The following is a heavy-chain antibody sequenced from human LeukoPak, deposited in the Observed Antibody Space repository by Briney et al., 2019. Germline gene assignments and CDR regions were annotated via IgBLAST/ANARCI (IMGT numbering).Heavy chain of an antibody. Sequence: PGGSLRLSCAASGFTFSSYGMSWVRQAPGKGLEWVSAISGSGGSTYYADSVKGRFTISRDNSKNTLYLQMNSLRAEDTAVYYCARVGRYYDSSGYMSYWGQGTLVTVSS. J-gene: IGHJ4*02. CDR2: ISGSGGST. CDR3: ARVGRYYDSSGYMSY. V-gene: IGHV3-23*01. D-gene: IGHD3-22*01. CDR1: GFTFSSYG.